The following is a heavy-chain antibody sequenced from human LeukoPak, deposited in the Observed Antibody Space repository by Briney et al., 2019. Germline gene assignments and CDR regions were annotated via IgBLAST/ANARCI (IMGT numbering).Heavy chain of an antibody. V-gene: IGHV4-34*01. Sequence: SETLSLTCAVYGGSFSGYYWSWIRQPPGKGLEWIGEINHSGSTNYNPSLKSRVTISVDTSKNQFSLKLSSVTAADTAVYYCARKVWGAAFDPWGQGTLVTVSS. CDR1: GGSFSGYY. CDR3: ARKVWGAAFDP. J-gene: IGHJ5*02. D-gene: IGHD3-16*01. CDR2: INHSGST.